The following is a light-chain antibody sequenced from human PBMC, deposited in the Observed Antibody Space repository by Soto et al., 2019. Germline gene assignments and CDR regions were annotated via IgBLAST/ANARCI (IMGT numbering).Light chain of an antibody. CDR3: HTLPPLT. V-gene: IGKV1-33*01. CDR1: QDITNY. Sequence: DIQMTQSPSSVPGSVGDRLTITCQASQDITNYFNWCQQKPGKAPNLLIYDASNLTTGVPSRFSGSSSATDFTFTISSLQPEDIATYKYHTLPPLTFGGGTKVDIK. J-gene: IGKJ4*01. CDR2: DAS.